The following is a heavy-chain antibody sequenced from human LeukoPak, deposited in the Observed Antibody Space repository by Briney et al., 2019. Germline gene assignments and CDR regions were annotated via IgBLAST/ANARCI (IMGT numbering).Heavy chain of an antibody. CDR2: IKQDGSEK. D-gene: IGHD4-17*01. J-gene: IGHJ6*03. Sequence: GGSLRLSCAASGFTFSSYWMSWVRQAPGKGLEWVANIKQDGSEKYYVDSVKGRFTISRDNAKNSLYLQMNSLRAEDTAVYYCARDRGATVTTYPYYYYMDVWGKGTTATVSS. CDR3: ARDRGATVTTYPYYYYMDV. CDR1: GFTFSSYW. V-gene: IGHV3-7*01.